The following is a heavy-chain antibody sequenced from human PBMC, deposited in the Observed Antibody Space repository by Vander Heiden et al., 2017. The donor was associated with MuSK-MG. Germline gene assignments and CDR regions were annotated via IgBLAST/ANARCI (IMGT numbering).Heavy chain of an antibody. CDR3: AREAAAGPRSYYYYYYMDV. V-gene: IGHV4-30-4*01. CDR2: IYYSGST. Sequence: QVQLQESGPGLVKPSQTLSLTCTVSGGSISSGDYYWSWIRQPPGKGLEWIGYIYYSGSTYYNPSLKRRVTISVDTSKNQFSLKLSSVTAADTAVYYCAREAAAGPRSYYYYYYMDVWCKGTTVTVSS. D-gene: IGHD6-13*01. CDR1: GGSISSGDYY. J-gene: IGHJ6*03.